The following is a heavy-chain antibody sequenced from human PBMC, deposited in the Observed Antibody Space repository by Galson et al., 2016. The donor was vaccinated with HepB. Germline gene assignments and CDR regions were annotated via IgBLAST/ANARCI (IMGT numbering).Heavy chain of an antibody. CDR1: GGSISSTANW. J-gene: IGHJ3*02. CDR3: ARDCTGGTCKFAGYDAFDI. D-gene: IGHD2-8*02. Sequence: SETLSLTCTVSGGSISSTANWWSWVRQSPGQGLEWIGEIYHSGDTNYNPSLKSRATISVDKSRNQFSLSLSSVTAADTAVYYCARDCTGGTCKFAGYDAFDIWGQGTTVTASS. V-gene: IGHV4-4*02. CDR2: IYHSGDT.